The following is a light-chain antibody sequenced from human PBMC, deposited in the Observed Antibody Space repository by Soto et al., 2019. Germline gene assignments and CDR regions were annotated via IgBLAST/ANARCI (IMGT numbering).Light chain of an antibody. CDR1: SSNIGSNY. V-gene: IGLV1-51*01. CDR2: DSN. J-gene: IGLJ2*01. CDR3: GTWDSSLSAGI. Sequence: QSVLTQPTSVSAAPGQRVTISCSGSSSNIGSNYVSWYRQLPGTAPKLLIYDSNKRPSGIPDRFSASKSGTSATLDITGLQTGDEADYYCGTWDSSLSAGIFGGGTKLTVL.